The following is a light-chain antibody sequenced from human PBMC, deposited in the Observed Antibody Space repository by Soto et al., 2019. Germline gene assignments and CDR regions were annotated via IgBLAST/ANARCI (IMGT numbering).Light chain of an antibody. CDR2: RAS. CDR1: QSINSN. J-gene: IGKJ4*01. V-gene: IGKV3-15*01. Sequence: IVMTQSPATLSVSPGERATLSCRASQSINSNLAWYQQKPGQAPRLLMFRASIRANGFPARFSGSGSGTEFNITISSLQSEDSAIYHCQQYNNWPRATVGGGTKVEIK. CDR3: QQYNNWPRAT.